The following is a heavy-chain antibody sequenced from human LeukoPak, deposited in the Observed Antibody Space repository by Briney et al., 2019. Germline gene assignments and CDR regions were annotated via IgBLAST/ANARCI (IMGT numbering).Heavy chain of an antibody. CDR1: GYTFTSYG. D-gene: IGHD3-22*01. CDR3: ARDRAYSSGYYFDY. Sequence: ASVKVSCKASGYTFTSYGISWVRRAPGQGLEWMGWISAYNGNTNYAQKLQGRVTMTTDTSTSTAYMELRSLRSDDTAVYYCARDRAYSSGYYFDYWGQGTLVTVSS. J-gene: IGHJ4*02. V-gene: IGHV1-18*01. CDR2: ISAYNGNT.